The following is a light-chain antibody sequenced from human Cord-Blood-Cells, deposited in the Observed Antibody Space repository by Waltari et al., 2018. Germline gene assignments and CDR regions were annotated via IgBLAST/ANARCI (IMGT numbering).Light chain of an antibody. CDR3: SSYAGSNKVV. CDR1: SSDVGGYNY. V-gene: IGLV2-8*01. CDR2: EVS. J-gene: IGLJ2*01. Sequence: QSALTPPPSASGSPGQSVTISCTGTSSDVGGYNYVPWYQQHPGKAPKLMIYEVSKRPSGVPERFSGSKSGNTASLTVSGLQAEDEADYYCSSYAGSNKVVFGGGTKLTVL.